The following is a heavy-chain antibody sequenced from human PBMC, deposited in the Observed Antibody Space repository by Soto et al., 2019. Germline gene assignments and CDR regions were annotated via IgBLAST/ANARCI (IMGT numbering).Heavy chain of an antibody. Sequence: GGSLRLSCSASGFTFSSYAMSWVRQAPGKGLEWVSAVSVSVDSTYYADSVKGRFTISRDNSKNTLYLRMNSLRAEDTAVYYCAKDSTYYYDSSGYSPYWGQGTLVTVSS. CDR2: VSVSVDST. D-gene: IGHD3-22*01. CDR1: GFTFSSYA. V-gene: IGHV3-23*01. J-gene: IGHJ4*02. CDR3: AKDSTYYYDSSGYSPY.